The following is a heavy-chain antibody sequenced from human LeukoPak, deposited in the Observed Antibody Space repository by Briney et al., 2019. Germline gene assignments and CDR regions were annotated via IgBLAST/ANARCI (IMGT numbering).Heavy chain of an antibody. D-gene: IGHD4-11*01. V-gene: IGHV3-48*04. J-gene: IGHJ3*02. CDR3: VRHRGAWTVHDAFAM. CDR2: ISSGGQTV. CDR1: GFIFSSYS. Sequence: GGSLRLSCEGSGFIFSSYSMNWVRQAPGKGLEWRSYISSGGQTVYYADSVKGRFTISRDNAKNSLFLQLNSLRAGDTAVYYCVRHRGAWTVHDAFAMWGQGTIVTVAS.